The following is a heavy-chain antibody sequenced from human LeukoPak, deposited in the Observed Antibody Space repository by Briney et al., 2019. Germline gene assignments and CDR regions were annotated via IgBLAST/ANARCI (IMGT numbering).Heavy chain of an antibody. CDR3: ARDGFGLKDYYYGMDV. CDR2: ISYDGSNK. CDR1: GFTFSSYA. J-gene: IGHJ6*02. Sequence: PGGSLRLSCAASGFTFSSYAMHWVRQAPGKGLEWVAVISYDGSNKYYADSVKGRLTISRDNSKNTLYLQMNSLRAEDTAVYYCARDGFGLKDYYYGMDVWGQGTTVTVSS. D-gene: IGHD3-3*01. V-gene: IGHV3-30-3*01.